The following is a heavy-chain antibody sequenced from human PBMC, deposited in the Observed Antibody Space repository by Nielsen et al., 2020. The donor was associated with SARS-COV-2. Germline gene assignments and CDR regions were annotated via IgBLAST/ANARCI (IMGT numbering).Heavy chain of an antibody. D-gene: IGHD1-26*01. Sequence: GESLKISCAASGFTFSKHAMIWVRQAPGKGLEWVAVISYDGSNKYYADSVKGRFTISRDNSKNTLYLQMNSLRAEDTAVYYCAKDHRSGWDYFDYWGQGTLVTVSS. V-gene: IGHV3-30*18. J-gene: IGHJ4*02. CDR1: GFTFSKHA. CDR3: AKDHRSGWDYFDY. CDR2: ISYDGSNK.